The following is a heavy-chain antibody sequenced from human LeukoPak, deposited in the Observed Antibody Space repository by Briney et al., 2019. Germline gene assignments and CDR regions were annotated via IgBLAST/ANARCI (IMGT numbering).Heavy chain of an antibody. CDR2: ISYDGSNK. Sequence: GGSLRLSCAASGFTFSSYAMHWVRQAPGKGLEWVAVISYDGSNKYYADSVKGRFTTSRDNSKNTLYLQMNSLRAEDTAVYYCARASSSWYEYYFDYWGQGTLVTVSS. D-gene: IGHD6-13*01. CDR1: GFTFSSYA. J-gene: IGHJ4*02. V-gene: IGHV3-30*04. CDR3: ARASSSWYEYYFDY.